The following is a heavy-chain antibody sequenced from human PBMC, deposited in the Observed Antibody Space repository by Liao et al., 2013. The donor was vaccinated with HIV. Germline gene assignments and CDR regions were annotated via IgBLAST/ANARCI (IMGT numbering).Heavy chain of an antibody. CDR3: ATAGDTSGYYWAALDS. D-gene: IGHD3-22*01. CDR2: FYYSGST. CDR1: GGSISSSRYY. V-gene: IGHV4-39*07. Sequence: QVQLQESGPGLVKPSQTLSLTCTVSGGSISSSRYYWGWIRQPPGKGLQWIGSFYYSGSTYYNPSLKSRVTISVDTSKNQFSLRLTSVTAADTAVYYCATAGDTSGYYWAALDSWGQGTLVTVSS. J-gene: IGHJ4*02.